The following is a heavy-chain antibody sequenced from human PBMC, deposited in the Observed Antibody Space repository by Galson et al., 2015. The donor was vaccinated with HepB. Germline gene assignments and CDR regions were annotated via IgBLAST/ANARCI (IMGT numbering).Heavy chain of an antibody. CDR2: ISYDGSNK. CDR3: AKGRDGYNPGVVDY. J-gene: IGHJ4*02. V-gene: IGHV3-30*18. CDR1: GFTFSSYG. Sequence: SLRLSCAASGFTFSSYGMHWVRQVPGKGLEWVAVISYDGSNKYYADSVKGRFTISRDNSKNTLYLQMNSLRAEDTAVYYCAKGRDGYNPGVVDYWGQGTLVTVSS. D-gene: IGHD5-24*01.